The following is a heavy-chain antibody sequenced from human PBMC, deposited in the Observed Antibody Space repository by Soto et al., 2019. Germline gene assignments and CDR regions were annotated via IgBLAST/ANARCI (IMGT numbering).Heavy chain of an antibody. V-gene: IGHV4-34*01. J-gene: IGHJ6*02. Sequence: PSETLSLTCAVYGGSFSGYYWSWIRQPPGKGLEWIGEINHSGSTNYNPSLKSRVTISVDTSKNQFSLKLSSVTAADTAVYYCARGPIYGMDVWGQGTTVT. CDR1: GGSFSGYY. CDR3: ARGPIYGMDV. CDR2: INHSGST. D-gene: IGHD5-12*01.